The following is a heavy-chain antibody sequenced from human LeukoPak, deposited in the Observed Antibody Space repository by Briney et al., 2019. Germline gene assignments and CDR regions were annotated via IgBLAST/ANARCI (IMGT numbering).Heavy chain of an antibody. CDR1: GGSISSGGYY. V-gene: IGHV4-31*03. Sequence: PSETLSLTCTVSGGSISSGGYYWSWIRQHPGKGLEWIGYIYYSGSTYYNPSLKSRVTISVDTSKNQFSLKLSSVTAADTAVYYCARRVSHNILTGYGYYYYMDVWGKGTTVTVSS. CDR2: IYYSGST. CDR3: ARRVSHNILTGYGYYYYMDV. J-gene: IGHJ6*03. D-gene: IGHD3-9*01.